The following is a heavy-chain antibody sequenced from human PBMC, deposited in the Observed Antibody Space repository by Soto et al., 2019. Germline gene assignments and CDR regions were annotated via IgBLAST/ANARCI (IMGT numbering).Heavy chain of an antibody. CDR2: INPNSGGT. V-gene: IGHV1-2*02. CDR3: ARTSKEFGAFFV. Sequence: ASVKVSCKASGYTFTGYYMHWVRQAPGQGLEWMGWINPNSGGTNYAQKFQGRVTMTRDTSISTAYMELSRLRSDDTAVYYCARTSKEFGAFFVWGQGTTVTVYS. CDR1: GYTFTGYY. D-gene: IGHD3-10*01. J-gene: IGHJ6*02.